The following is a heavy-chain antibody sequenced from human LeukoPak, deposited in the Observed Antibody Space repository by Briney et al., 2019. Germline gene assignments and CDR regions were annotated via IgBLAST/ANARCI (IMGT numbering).Heavy chain of an antibody. J-gene: IGHJ4*02. D-gene: IGHD3/OR15-3a*01. V-gene: IGHV6-1*01. CDR3: ARGTDLNYFDY. CDR1: GXSVSGNRGT. CDR2: TYYRSKWYN. Sequence: PSQTLSLTWAISGXSVSGNRGTWNWIRQSPSRGLEWLGRTYYRSKWYNDYAVFVKSRITINPDTSKNQFSLLLNSVTPEDTAVYYCARGTDLNYFDYWGQGTLVTVSS.